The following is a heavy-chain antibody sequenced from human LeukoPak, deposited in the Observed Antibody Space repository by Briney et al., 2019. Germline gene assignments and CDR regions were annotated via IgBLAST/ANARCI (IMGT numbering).Heavy chain of an antibody. V-gene: IGHV4-39*06. J-gene: IGHJ4*02. CDR1: GGSINTIYYA. D-gene: IGHD2-8*02. Sequence: SETLSLTCTVSGGSINTIYYAWGWIRQSPGKGLEWIGSVFYSENTYYNPSLKSRVTISLDTSKNQFPLKLTSVTAADTAVYYCARTTGGSWYYFDYWGQGTLVTVSS. CDR2: VFYSENT. CDR3: ARTTGGSWYYFDY.